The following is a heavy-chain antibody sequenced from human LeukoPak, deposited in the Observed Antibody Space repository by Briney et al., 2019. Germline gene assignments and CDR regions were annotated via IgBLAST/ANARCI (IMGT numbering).Heavy chain of an antibody. CDR3: ARARQWLPIDY. CDR1: GGSISSGDYY. Sequence: PSETLSLTCTVSGGSISSGDYYWSWIRQPPGKGLEWIGYIYYSGSTYYNPSLKSRVTISVDTSKNQFSLKLSSVTAADTAVYYCARARQWLPIDYWGQGTLVTVSS. J-gene: IGHJ4*02. CDR2: IYYSGST. V-gene: IGHV4-30-4*01. D-gene: IGHD3-22*01.